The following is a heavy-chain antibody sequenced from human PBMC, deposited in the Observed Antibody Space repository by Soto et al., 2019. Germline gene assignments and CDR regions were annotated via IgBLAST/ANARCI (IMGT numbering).Heavy chain of an antibody. CDR2: ISAYNGNT. CDR3: ARQGRYYGSGSLSADDAFDI. D-gene: IGHD3-10*01. Sequence: GASVKVSCKASGYTFTSYGISWVRQAPGQGLELMGWISAYNGNTNYAQKNQGRVTMTTDTSTSTAYMELRSLRSDDTAVYYCARQGRYYGSGSLSADDAFDIWGQGTMVTVSS. V-gene: IGHV1-18*01. CDR1: GYTFTSYG. J-gene: IGHJ3*02.